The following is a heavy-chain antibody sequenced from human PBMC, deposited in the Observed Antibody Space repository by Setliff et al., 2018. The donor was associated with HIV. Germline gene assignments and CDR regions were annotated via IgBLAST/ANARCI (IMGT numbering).Heavy chain of an antibody. CDR3: ARARFWSGYYTGDNYYYMDV. Sequence: SSGTLSLTCSVFGGSISSRSYYWGWIRQSPGQGLEWIGNILSGGGTKYNPSLKSRVTISLDTSKNQFSLKLSSVTAADTAVYYCARARFWSGYYTGDNYYYMDVWGKGTTVTVSS. CDR1: GGSISSRSYY. D-gene: IGHD3-3*01. J-gene: IGHJ6*03. V-gene: IGHV4-39*07. CDR2: ILSGGGT.